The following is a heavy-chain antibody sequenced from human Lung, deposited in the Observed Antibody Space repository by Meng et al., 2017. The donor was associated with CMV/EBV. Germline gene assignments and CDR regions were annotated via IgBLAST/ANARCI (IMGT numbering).Heavy chain of an antibody. CDR2: FYYRGNS. J-gene: IGHJ4*02. V-gene: IGHV4-59*01. CDR3: ARGSYLAVEG. CDR1: GGSINSYY. Sequence: RESGPGLVKPSEHLSLTCTVSGGSINSYYWSWIRQPPGQGLEWLGYFYYRGNSNYNPSLKSRVTISVDTSKNLFSLNLTSVTAADAALYYCARGSYLAVEGWGQGTLVTVSS. D-gene: IGHD2-21*01.